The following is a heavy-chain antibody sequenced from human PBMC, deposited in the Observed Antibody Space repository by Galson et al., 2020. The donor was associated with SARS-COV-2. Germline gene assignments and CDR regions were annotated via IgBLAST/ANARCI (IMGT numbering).Heavy chain of an antibody. J-gene: IGHJ5*02. CDR2: INHSGST. V-gene: IGHV4-34*01. D-gene: IGHD6-13*01. CDR3: ARAGYSSSWYGVRNWFDP. Sequence: SETLSLTCAVYGGSFRGYYWSWIRQPPGKGLEWIGEINHSGSTNYNPSLKSRVTISVDTSKTQFSLKLSSVTAADTAVYYCARAGYSSSWYGVRNWFDPWGHGTLVTVSS. CDR1: GGSFRGYY.